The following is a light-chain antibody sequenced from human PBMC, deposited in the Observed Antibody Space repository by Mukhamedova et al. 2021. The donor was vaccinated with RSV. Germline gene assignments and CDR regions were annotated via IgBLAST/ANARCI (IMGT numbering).Light chain of an antibody. CDR2: AAS. Sequence: SQVISSYLAWYQHRPGKAPKLLIYAASTLQSGVPSRFSGSGSETEFTLTINSLQPEDFATYYCQQLKSYPYTFGQGTKLEIK. CDR1: QVISSY. J-gene: IGKJ2*01. V-gene: IGKV1-9*01. CDR3: QQLKSYPYT.